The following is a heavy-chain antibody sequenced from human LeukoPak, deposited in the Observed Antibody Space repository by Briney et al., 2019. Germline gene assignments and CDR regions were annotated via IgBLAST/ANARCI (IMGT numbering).Heavy chain of an antibody. D-gene: IGHD1/OR15-1a*01. V-gene: IGHV3-30-3*01. CDR2: ISYDGTNK. J-gene: IGHJ4*02. CDR1: GFTFSNYA. CDR3: AGVQSLSPTTRFDY. Sequence: GGSLRLSCAASGFTFSNYAMEWVRQAPGKGLEWVSVISYDGTNKYYGDSVKGRFTISRDNSKNTLSLQMNTLRAEDTAVYYCAGVQSLSPTTRFDYWGQGTLVTVSS.